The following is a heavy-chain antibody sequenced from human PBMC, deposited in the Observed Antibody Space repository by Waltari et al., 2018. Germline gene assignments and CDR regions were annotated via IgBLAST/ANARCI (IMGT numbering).Heavy chain of an antibody. D-gene: IGHD6-25*01. Sequence: QVQLVESGGGVVQPGRSLSLSCAASGFAFSDYPIPWVRQAPGKGLEWVTMISYDGLKQYYADSVRGRFTISRDNSRDTLVLQMRSLRIEDTAVYYCAREADGPFDVWGQGTMVTVSS. CDR3: AREADGPFDV. CDR1: GFAFSDYP. CDR2: ISYDGLKQ. V-gene: IGHV3-30*15. J-gene: IGHJ3*01.